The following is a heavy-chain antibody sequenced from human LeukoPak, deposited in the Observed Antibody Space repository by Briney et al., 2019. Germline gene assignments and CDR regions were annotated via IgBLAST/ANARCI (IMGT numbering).Heavy chain of an antibody. CDR2: ISPSSSYI. CDR1: GFTFSSYS. V-gene: IGHV3-21*01. D-gene: IGHD3-16*02. Sequence: GGSLRLSCAASGFTFSSYSMNWVRQAPGKGLEWVSSISPSSSYIYYADSLKGRFTISRDNAENSLYLQMNSLRAEDTAVYYCVRHRTASDYWGQGALVTVSS. CDR3: VRHRTASDY. J-gene: IGHJ4*02.